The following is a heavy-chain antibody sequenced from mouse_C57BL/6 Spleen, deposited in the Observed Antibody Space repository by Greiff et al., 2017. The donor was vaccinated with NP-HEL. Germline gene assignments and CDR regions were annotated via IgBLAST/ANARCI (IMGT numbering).Heavy chain of an antibody. CDR2: INPSNGGT. J-gene: IGHJ1*03. V-gene: IGHV1-53*01. Sequence: QVQLQQSGTELVKPGASVKLSCKASGYTFTSYWMHWVKQRPGQGLEWIGNINPSNGGTNYNEKFKSKATLTVDKSSSTAYMQLSSLTSEDSAVYYCAFTTVVNWYFDVWGTGTTVTVSS. D-gene: IGHD1-1*01. CDR1: GYTFTSYW. CDR3: AFTTVVNWYFDV.